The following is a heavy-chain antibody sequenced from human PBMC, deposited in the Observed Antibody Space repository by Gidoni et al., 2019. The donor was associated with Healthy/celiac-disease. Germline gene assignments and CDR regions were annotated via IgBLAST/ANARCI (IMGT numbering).Heavy chain of an antibody. V-gene: IGHV5-51*01. CDR3: ARHPRYSGSYRDAFDI. D-gene: IGHD1-26*01. CDR2: IYPGDSDT. CDR1: GYRFTRYW. J-gene: IGHJ3*02. Sequence: EVQLVQSGAEVKKPGESLKISCKGSGYRFTRYWIGWVRQMPGKGLEWMGIIYPGDSDTRYSPSFQGQVTISADKSISTAYLQWSSLKASDTAMYYCARHPRYSGSYRDAFDIWGQGTMVTVSS.